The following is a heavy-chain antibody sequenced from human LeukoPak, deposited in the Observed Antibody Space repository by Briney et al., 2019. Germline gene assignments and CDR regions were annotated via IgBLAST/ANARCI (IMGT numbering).Heavy chain of an antibody. J-gene: IGHJ4*02. V-gene: IGHV7-4-1*02. CDR3: ARAYQPLGGLSLPDY. CDR1: GYTFTSYA. Sequence: GASVKVSCKGSGYTFTSYAMNWVRQAPGQGLEWMGWINTNTGNPTYAPGFTGRFVFSLDTSVSTAYLQISGLKADDTAVYYCARAYQPLGGLSLPDYWGQGTLVSVSS. CDR2: INTNTGNP. D-gene: IGHD3-16*02.